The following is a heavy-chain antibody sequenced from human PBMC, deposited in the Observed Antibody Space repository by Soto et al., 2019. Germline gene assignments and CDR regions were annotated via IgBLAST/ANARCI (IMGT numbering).Heavy chain of an antibody. V-gene: IGHV4-59*01. CDR1: GGSLNAYF. Sequence: PSETLSLTCPVSGGSLNAYFCTWIRQPPGKGLEWIGYIYYSGSTNYNPTLKSRVSISLHTPKNQFSLKLSSVNAADTAVYYCARGVDRQWADYWGQGTLVTVSS. D-gene: IGHD6-19*01. CDR2: IYYSGST. CDR3: ARGVDRQWADY. J-gene: IGHJ4*02.